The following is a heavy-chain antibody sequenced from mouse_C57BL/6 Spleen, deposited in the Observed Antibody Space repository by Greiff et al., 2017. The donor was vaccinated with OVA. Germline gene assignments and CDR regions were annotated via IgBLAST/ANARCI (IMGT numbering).Heavy chain of an antibody. CDR2: IYWDDDK. V-gene: IGHV8-12*01. CDR3: ARRAYGNWYFDV. D-gene: IGHD2-1*01. CDR1: GFSLSTSGMG. J-gene: IGHJ1*03. Sequence: QVPLKVSGPGILQSSQTLSLTCSFSGFSLSTSGMGVSWLRPPSGKGLEWLAHIYWDDDKRYNPSLKSRLTISKDTSRNQVFLKITSVDTADTATYYCARRAYGNWYFDVWGTGTTVTVSS.